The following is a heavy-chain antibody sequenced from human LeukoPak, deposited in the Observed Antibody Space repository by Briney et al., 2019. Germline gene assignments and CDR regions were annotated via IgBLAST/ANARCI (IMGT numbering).Heavy chain of an antibody. J-gene: IGHJ3*02. CDR2: IYYSGGT. CDR3: TRSGSYGDDAFDI. Sequence: SETLSLTCTVSGGSISSYYWSWIRQPPGKGQEWIGYIYYSGGTNYNPSLKSRVTISVDTSKNQFSLKLSSVTAADTAVYYCTRSGSYGDDAFDIWGQGTMVTVSP. D-gene: IGHD3-10*01. CDR1: GGSISSYY. V-gene: IGHV4-59*08.